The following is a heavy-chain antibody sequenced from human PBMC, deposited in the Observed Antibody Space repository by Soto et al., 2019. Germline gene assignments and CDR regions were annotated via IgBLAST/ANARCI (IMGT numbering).Heavy chain of an antibody. D-gene: IGHD4-4*01. J-gene: IGHJ4*02. V-gene: IGHV3-21*01. Sequence: VGSLRLSCAASGFTFSSYGLNWVRQAPGKGLEWVSSISSSTSYIYYADSVKGRFTISRDNAKNSLYLQMNSLRAEDTAVYYCARDYYSNYFDYWGQGTLVTVSS. CDR2: ISSSTSYI. CDR1: GFTFSSYG. CDR3: ARDYYSNYFDY.